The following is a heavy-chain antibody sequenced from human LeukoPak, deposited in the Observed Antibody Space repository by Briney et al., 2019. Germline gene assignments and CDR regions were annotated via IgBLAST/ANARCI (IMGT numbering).Heavy chain of an antibody. Sequence: GGSLRLSCAASGFTFSSYAMNWVRQAPGKGLEWVSGISGYGGSTDYADSVKGRFTISRDNSKNTLSLQLISLRPEDTALYYCAKHFCTGLDCSLFDSWGQGTLVTVSS. J-gene: IGHJ4*02. CDR3: AKHFCTGLDCSLFDS. V-gene: IGHV3-23*01. D-gene: IGHD3/OR15-3a*01. CDR2: ISGYGGST. CDR1: GFTFSSYA.